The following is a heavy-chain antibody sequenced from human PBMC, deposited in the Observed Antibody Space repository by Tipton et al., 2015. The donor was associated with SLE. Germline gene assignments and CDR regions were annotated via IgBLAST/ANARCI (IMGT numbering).Heavy chain of an antibody. CDR1: GYTFTSYY. V-gene: IGHV1-46*01. Sequence: QSGPEVKKPGASVKVSCKASGYTFTSYYMHWVRQAPGQGLEWMGIINPSGGSTSYAKKFQGRVTMTRDTSTSTVYMELSSLRSENAAVYYWAGGGGTITSVENYYYYYMDVWGKGTTVTVSS. CDR3: AGGGGTITSVENYYYYYMDV. D-gene: IGHD3-16*01. J-gene: IGHJ6*03. CDR2: INPSGGST.